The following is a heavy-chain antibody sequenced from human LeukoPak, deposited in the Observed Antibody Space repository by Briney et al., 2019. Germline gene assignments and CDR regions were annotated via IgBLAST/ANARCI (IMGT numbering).Heavy chain of an antibody. Sequence: GGSLRSPVQRLDSSYSGMHWVRQAPGKGLEWVAVIYTDGSTKYYADSVKGRFTVSRDNSQNTLHLQMTSLRAEDTAVYYCARDLRPFYYYDSSGYYFDYWGQGTLVTVSS. J-gene: IGHJ4*02. CDR2: IYTDGSTK. V-gene: IGHV3-33*01. CDR3: ARDLRPFYYYDSSGYYFDY. D-gene: IGHD3-22*01. CDR1: DSSYSG.